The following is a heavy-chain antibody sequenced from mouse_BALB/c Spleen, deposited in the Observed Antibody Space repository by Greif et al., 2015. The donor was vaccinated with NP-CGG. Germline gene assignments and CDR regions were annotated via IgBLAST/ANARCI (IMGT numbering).Heavy chain of an antibody. CDR3: AGLGQRAMDY. D-gene: IGHD3-3*01. CDR1: GFNIKDYY. J-gene: IGHJ4*01. V-gene: IGHV14-4*02. Sequence: EVQLQESGAELVRSGASVKLSCTASGFNIKDYYMHWVKQRPEQGLEWIGWIDPENGDTEYAPKFQGKATMTADTSSNTAHLRLSRLTSEDTAVSYCAGLGQRAMDYSGHRASVTVSS. CDR2: IDPENGDT.